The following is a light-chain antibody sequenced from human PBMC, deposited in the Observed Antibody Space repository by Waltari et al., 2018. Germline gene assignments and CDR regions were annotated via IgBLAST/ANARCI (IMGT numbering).Light chain of an antibody. CDR2: DAS. V-gene: IGKV3-11*01. Sequence: EIVLTQSPATLSLSPGQRGTLPCRASQSVGGNLAWYQQKPGQAPRRLIYDASNRATGIPARFSGSGSGTDFTLTIRSLEPEDFAVYYCQQRRTWPSITFGQGTRLDI. CDR1: QSVGGN. CDR3: QQRRTWPSIT. J-gene: IGKJ5*01.